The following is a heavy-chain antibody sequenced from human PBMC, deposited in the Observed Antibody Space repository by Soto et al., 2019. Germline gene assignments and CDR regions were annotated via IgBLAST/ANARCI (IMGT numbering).Heavy chain of an antibody. CDR2: ISSSSTNTI. CDR3: ARSSATPNGWWGFGLDV. Sequence: QVQLVESGGGLVKPGGSLRLSCAASGFTFSDYYMTWIRQAPGKGLEWVSYISSSSTNTINYAVSVKGRFTISRDNAKISLYLQINSLRAEDTAVYYCARSSATPNGWWGFGLDVWGQGTSVIVSS. D-gene: IGHD2-15*01. CDR1: GFTFSDYY. J-gene: IGHJ6*02. V-gene: IGHV3-11*01.